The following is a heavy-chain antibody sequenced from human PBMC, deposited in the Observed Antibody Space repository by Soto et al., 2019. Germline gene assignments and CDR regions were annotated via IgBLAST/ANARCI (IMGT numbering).Heavy chain of an antibody. Sequence: QVQLQESGPGLVKPSQTLSLTCTVSGGSISSGGYYWNWIRQHPGKGLAWVGYIYYSGSTFYNPSLTSRVTVSVDTSKTQFSLKLSSVTAADTAVYYCARDGGYGSGSYRFDYWGQGTLVTVSS. V-gene: IGHV4-31*03. CDR3: ARDGGYGSGSYRFDY. D-gene: IGHD3-10*01. J-gene: IGHJ4*02. CDR2: IYYSGST. CDR1: GGSISSGGYY.